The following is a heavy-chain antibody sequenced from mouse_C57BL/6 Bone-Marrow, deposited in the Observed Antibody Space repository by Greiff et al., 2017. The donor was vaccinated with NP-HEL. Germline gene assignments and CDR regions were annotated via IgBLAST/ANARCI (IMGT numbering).Heavy chain of an antibody. CDR1: GYTFTSYW. Sequence: QVQLQQPGAELVKPGASVKLSCKASGYTFTSYWMHWVKQRPGRGLGWIGRIDPNSGGAKYNEKFKSKATLTVDKPSSTAYMQLSSLTSEDSAVYYCARNYGSPAWFAYWGQGTLVTVSA. CDR2: IDPNSGGA. V-gene: IGHV1-72*01. J-gene: IGHJ3*01. D-gene: IGHD1-1*01. CDR3: ARNYGSPAWFAY.